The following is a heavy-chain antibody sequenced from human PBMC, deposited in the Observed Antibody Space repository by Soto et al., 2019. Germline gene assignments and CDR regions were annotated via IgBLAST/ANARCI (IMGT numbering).Heavy chain of an antibody. J-gene: IGHJ5*02. Sequence: SETLSLTCTVSGGSISSGGYYWSWIRQHPGKGLEWIGYIYYSGSTYYNPSLKSRVTISVDTSKNQFSLKLSSVTAADTAVYYCARDHIVVVPAAHGRWFDPWGQGTLVTVSS. D-gene: IGHD2-2*01. CDR3: ARDHIVVVPAAHGRWFDP. CDR2: IYYSGST. CDR1: GGSISSGGYY. V-gene: IGHV4-31*03.